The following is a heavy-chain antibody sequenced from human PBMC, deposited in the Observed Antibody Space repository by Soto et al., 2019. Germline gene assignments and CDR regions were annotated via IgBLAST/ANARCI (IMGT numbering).Heavy chain of an antibody. J-gene: IGHJ6*02. CDR1: GFTFSSYG. V-gene: IGHV3-30*18. CDR3: AKERGWLAERYYYGMDV. Sequence: QVQLVESGGGVVQPGRSLRLSCAASGFTFSSYGMHWVRQAPGKGLEWVAVISYDGSNKYYADSVKGRFTISRDNSKNXXYLQMNSLRAEDTAVYYCAKERGWLAERYYYGMDVWGQGTTVTVSS. D-gene: IGHD6-19*01. CDR2: ISYDGSNK.